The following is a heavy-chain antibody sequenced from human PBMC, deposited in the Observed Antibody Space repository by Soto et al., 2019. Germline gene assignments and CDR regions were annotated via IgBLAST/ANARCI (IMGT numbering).Heavy chain of an antibody. Sequence: QVQLVQSGAEVKKPGSSVKVSCKASGGTFSSYTISWVRQAPGQGLEWMGRIIPILGIANYAQKFQGRVTITADKSTSTAYMELSSLRCEDTAVYYCASLRRGYSGYDADYWGQGTLFTVSS. D-gene: IGHD5-12*01. V-gene: IGHV1-69*02. J-gene: IGHJ4*02. CDR2: IIPILGIA. CDR1: GGTFSSYT. CDR3: ASLRRGYSGYDADY.